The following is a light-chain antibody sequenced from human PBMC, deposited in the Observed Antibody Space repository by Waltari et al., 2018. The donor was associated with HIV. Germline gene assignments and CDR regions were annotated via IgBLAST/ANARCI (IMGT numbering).Light chain of an antibody. CDR1: VLAKKY. J-gene: IGLJ2*01. V-gene: IGLV3-27*01. Sequence: SYELTQPSSVSVSPGQTARITCSGDVLAKKYARWVQQKPGQAPWLVIYKDSERPSGITGGSYGSSSGTTVILTLRGAKVEDEADYYCYSAADNNLVFGGGTKLTVL. CDR3: YSAADNNLV. CDR2: KDS.